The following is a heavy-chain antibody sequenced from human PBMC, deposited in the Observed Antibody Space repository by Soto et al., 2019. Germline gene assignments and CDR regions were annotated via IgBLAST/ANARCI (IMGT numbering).Heavy chain of an antibody. V-gene: IGHV3-23*01. CDR3: AKGGLGSCSGGSFRKLPPVDY. CDR2: ISGSGGST. D-gene: IGHD2-15*01. Sequence: EVQLLESGGGLVQPGGSLRLSCAASGFTFSSYAMSWVRQAPGKGLEWVSAISGSGGSTYYADSVKGRFTISRDNSKNRLYLQMNGLRDEDAAVYYCAKGGLGSCSGGSFRKLPPVDYWGQGTLVTVSS. J-gene: IGHJ4*02. CDR1: GFTFSSYA.